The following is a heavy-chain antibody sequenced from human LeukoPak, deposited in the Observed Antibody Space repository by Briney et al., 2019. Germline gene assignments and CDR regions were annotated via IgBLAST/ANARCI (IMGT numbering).Heavy chain of an antibody. V-gene: IGHV4-34*01. CDR3: ARRPQYYYGSGSYPNTFDI. J-gene: IGHJ3*02. Sequence: SESLSLTCAVYGGSFSGYYWSWIRQPPGKGLEWIGVIHHSGSTNYNPSLKSRVTISLDTSTNQFSLELSSVTAADTAVYYCARRPQYYYGSGSYPNTFDIWGQGTMVTVSS. D-gene: IGHD3-10*01. CDR2: IHHSGST. CDR1: GGSFSGYY.